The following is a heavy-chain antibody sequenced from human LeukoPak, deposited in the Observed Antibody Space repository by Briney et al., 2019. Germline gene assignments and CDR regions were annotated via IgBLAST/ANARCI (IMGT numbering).Heavy chain of an antibody. J-gene: IGHJ5*02. V-gene: IGHV1-2*02. Sequence: ASVKVSCKASGYTFTGYYMHWARQAPGQGLEWMGWINPNSGGTNYAQKFQGRVTVTRDTSISTAYMELSRLRSDDTAVYYCARELYYDILTGYSNWFDPWGQGTLVTVSS. CDR1: GYTFTGYY. CDR2: INPNSGGT. CDR3: ARELYYDILTGYSNWFDP. D-gene: IGHD3-9*01.